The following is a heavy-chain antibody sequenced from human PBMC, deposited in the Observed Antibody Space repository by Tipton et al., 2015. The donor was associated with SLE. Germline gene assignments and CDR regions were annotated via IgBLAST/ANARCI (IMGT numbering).Heavy chain of an antibody. CDR1: GGSIGDRDWF. CDR2: VDYRGKG. J-gene: IGHJ6*02. Sequence: TLSLTCTVSGGSIGDRDWFWAWIRQPPGERLEWIGSVDYRGKGSSNPSLTSRLTTSVDTPRNQFSLRLTSVTAADTAVYYCARGMVTWRGAIVGVDVWGQGTTVNVSS. CDR3: ARGMVTWRGAIVGVDV. V-gene: IGHV4-39*07. D-gene: IGHD2-21*02.